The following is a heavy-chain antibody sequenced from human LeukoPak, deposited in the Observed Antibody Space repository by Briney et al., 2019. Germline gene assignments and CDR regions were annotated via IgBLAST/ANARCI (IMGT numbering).Heavy chain of an antibody. CDR1: GFTFSSYW. CDR2: INSDGSST. Sequence: GGSLRLSCAVSGFTFSSYWMHWVRQAPGKGLVWVSRINSDGSSTVYADSVQGRFTISRDNAKNTLYLQMNSLRAEDTAVYFCTRGTGSYYSLGYWGQGTLVTVSS. J-gene: IGHJ4*02. D-gene: IGHD3-10*01. CDR3: TRGTGSYYSLGY. V-gene: IGHV3-74*01.